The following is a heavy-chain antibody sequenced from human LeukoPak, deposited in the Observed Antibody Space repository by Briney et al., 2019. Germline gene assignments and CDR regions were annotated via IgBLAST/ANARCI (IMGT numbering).Heavy chain of an antibody. D-gene: IGHD1/OR15-1a*01. CDR3: TLTTFGVVYYFDY. CDR2: ISYDGINQ. J-gene: IGHJ4*02. CDR1: GFTFSSYA. V-gene: IGHV3-30*04. Sequence: GGSLRLSCAPSGFTFSSYAMHWVRQDPGKGLEWVALISYDGINQYYADSVKGRFIISRDNSNNTLYLQLNSLRLEDTAVYYCTLTTFGVVYYFDYWGQGTLVTVSS.